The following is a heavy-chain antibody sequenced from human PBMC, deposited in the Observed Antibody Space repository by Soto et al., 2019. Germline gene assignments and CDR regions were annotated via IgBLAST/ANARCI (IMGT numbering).Heavy chain of an antibody. J-gene: IGHJ4*02. D-gene: IGHD3-3*01. Sequence: EVQLVESGGGLVQPGRSLRLSCAASGFTFDDYAMHWVRQAPGKGLEWVSGISWDSGSIGYADSVKGRFTISGDNAKNSLYLQMNSLRAEDTALYYCAKGNWRSGYPRPYDYWGQGTLVTVSS. CDR1: GFTFDDYA. CDR3: AKGNWRSGYPRPYDY. CDR2: ISWDSGSI. V-gene: IGHV3-9*01.